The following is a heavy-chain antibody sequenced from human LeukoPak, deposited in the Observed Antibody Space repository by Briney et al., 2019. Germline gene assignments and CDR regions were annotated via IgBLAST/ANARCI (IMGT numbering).Heavy chain of an antibody. CDR3: ARGGEWYYDSSTYRLFDY. D-gene: IGHD3-22*01. J-gene: IGHJ4*02. CDR2: LNPNSGGT. Sequence: ASVKVSCKVSGYTFTSSNINWVRQAPGQGLEWLGWLNPNSGGTSYPQKFQGRVTMTRDTSTSTAYMELSSLRSDDTAMYYCARGGEWYYDSSTYRLFDYWGQGTLVTVSS. CDR1: GYTFTSSN. V-gene: IGHV1-2*02.